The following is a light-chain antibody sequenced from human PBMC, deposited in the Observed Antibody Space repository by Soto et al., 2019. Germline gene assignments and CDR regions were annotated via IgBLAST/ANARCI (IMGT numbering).Light chain of an antibody. CDR1: QDIRNY. Sequence: DIQMTQSPSSLSASVGDRVTITCQASQDIRNYLNWYQQKPGRAPRLLIYDASKLETGVPSRFSGSGSGTDFSFTISSLQPEDFATYYCQQYDDLPYTFGQGTNLEIK. J-gene: IGKJ2*01. CDR2: DAS. V-gene: IGKV1-33*01. CDR3: QQYDDLPYT.